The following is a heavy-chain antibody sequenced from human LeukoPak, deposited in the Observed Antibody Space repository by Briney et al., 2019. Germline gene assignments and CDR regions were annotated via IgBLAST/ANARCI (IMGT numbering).Heavy chain of an antibody. V-gene: IGHV3-48*03. CDR1: GFTFSSYE. J-gene: IGHJ4*02. CDR3: ALLAVASDFDY. CDR2: ISSSGDTR. D-gene: IGHD6-19*01. Sequence: GGSLRLSCAASGFTFSSYEMNWVRQSRGRGLEWVSYISSSGDTRYYADSVKGRFTISRDNAKNSLYLQMNSLRAEDTAVYYCALLAVASDFDYWGQGALVTVSS.